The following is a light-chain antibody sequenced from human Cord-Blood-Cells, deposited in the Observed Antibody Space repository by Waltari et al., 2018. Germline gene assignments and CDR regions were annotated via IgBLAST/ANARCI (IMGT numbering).Light chain of an antibody. CDR2: GTS. V-gene: IGKV3-15*01. Sequence: EIVMTQSPATLSVSPGERATLSCRSSQSFSSNLAWYKQKPGPAPRLLSYGTSTRATGIPARFSGSGSGTEFTLTISSRQSEDFAVYYCQQYNNWPPWTFGQGTKVEIK. CDR3: QQYNNWPPWT. J-gene: IGKJ1*01. CDR1: QSFSSN.